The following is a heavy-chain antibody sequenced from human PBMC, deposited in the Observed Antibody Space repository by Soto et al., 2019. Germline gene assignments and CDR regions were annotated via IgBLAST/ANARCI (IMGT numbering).Heavy chain of an antibody. CDR2: ISYDGSNK. CDR1: GFTFSSYG. Sequence: QVQLVESGGGVVQPGRSLRLSCAASGFTFSSYGMHWVRQAPGKGLEWVAVISYDGSNKYYADSVKGRFTISRDNSKNTLYLQMNSLRAEDTAVYYCAKDRVGYGPKYYYYGMDVW. CDR3: AKDRVGYGPKYYYYGMDV. D-gene: IGHD5-18*01. V-gene: IGHV3-30*18. J-gene: IGHJ6*01.